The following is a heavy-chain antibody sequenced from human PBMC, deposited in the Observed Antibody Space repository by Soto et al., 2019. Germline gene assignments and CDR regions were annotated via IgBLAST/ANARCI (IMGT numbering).Heavy chain of an antibody. CDR1: GFTFSSYA. Sequence: LRLSCAASGFTFSSYAMSWVRQAPGKGLEWVSAISGSGGSTYYADSVKGRFTISRDNSKNTLYLQMNSLRAEDTAVYYCAKDVNPQYSSSWFDYWGQGTLVTVSS. D-gene: IGHD6-13*01. CDR2: ISGSGGST. J-gene: IGHJ4*02. V-gene: IGHV3-23*01. CDR3: AKDVNPQYSSSWFDY.